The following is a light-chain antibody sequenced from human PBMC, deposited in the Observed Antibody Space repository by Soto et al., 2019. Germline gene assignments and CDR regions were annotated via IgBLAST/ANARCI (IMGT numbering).Light chain of an antibody. CDR2: DVS. J-gene: IGLJ1*01. Sequence: QSVLTQPASVSGSPGQSITISCTGTSSDVGGYNHVSWYQQHPGKAPKLLINDVSNRPSGISDRFSGSKSGNTASLTISGLQAEDEADYYCSSYTSSTTNVFGTGTKVTVL. V-gene: IGLV2-14*03. CDR1: SSDVGGYNH. CDR3: SSYTSSTTNV.